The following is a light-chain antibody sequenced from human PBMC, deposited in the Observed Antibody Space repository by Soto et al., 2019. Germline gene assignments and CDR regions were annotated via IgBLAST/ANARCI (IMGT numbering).Light chain of an antibody. Sequence: EIVLTQSPGTLSLSPGERATLSCRASQSVSNNYLACYQQKPGQAPRLLIYGASNRATGIPDRFSGSGSGTDFTLTISRLEAEDFAVYYCQQRSNWQITFGQGTRLEIK. J-gene: IGKJ5*01. V-gene: IGKV3D-20*02. CDR3: QQRSNWQIT. CDR1: QSVSNNY. CDR2: GAS.